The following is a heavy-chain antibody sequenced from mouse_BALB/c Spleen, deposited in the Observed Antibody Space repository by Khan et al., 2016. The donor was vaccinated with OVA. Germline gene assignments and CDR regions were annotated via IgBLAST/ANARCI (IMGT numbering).Heavy chain of an antibody. Sequence: EVKLEESGPGLVKPSQSLSLTCTVTGYSITSDYAWNWIRQFPGNKLEWMGYISYSGSTNYNPARKSRISITRDTSKNQFFLQLNSVTTEDTATYYCARDGSRYNYAMDYWGQGTSVTVSS. J-gene: IGHJ4*01. CDR1: GYSITSDYA. D-gene: IGHD2-3*01. CDR2: ISYSGST. V-gene: IGHV3-2*02. CDR3: ARDGSRYNYAMDY.